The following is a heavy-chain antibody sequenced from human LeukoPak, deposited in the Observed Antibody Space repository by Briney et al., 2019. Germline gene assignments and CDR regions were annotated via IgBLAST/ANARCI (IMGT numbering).Heavy chain of an antibody. D-gene: IGHD3-22*01. CDR2: INWNGGST. CDR1: GSTFDDYG. CDR3: ARRWIVVVIPGNDAFDI. Sequence: PGGSLRLSCAASGSTFDDYGMSWVRQAPGKGLEWVSGINWNGGSTGYADSVKGRFTISRDNAKNSLYLQMNSLRAEDTALYYCARRWIVVVIPGNDAFDIWGQGTMVTVSS. J-gene: IGHJ3*02. V-gene: IGHV3-20*04.